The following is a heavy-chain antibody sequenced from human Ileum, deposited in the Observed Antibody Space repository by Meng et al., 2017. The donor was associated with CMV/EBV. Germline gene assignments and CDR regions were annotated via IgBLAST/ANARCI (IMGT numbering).Heavy chain of an antibody. CDR3: ARDRAVETLGADFDY. J-gene: IGHJ4*02. D-gene: IGHD3-3*01. CDR2: LKTKTGGA. V-gene: IGHV1-2*02. Sequence: QGHLVQLGAEVKKPGASVKVSCTASGYTFTGYSMHWVRQAPGQGLQWLGWLKTKTGGANLGHNFKGRVTMTRDTSINTAYMELHSLTADDTAVYYCARDRAVETLGADFDYWGQGTLVTVSS. CDR1: GYTFTGYS.